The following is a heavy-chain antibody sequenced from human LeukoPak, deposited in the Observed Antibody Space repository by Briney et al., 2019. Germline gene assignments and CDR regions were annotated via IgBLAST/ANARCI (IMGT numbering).Heavy chain of an antibody. V-gene: IGHV4-38-2*02. CDR2: IHHSGST. CDR3: ARFFSAATWGYNWFDP. CDR1: GDSISYFY. Sequence: IPSETLSLTCSVSGDSISYFYWGWIRQPPGKGLEWIGNIHHSGSTYYKPSLRSRVIISVDTSKNQFSLRLSSVTAADTAVYYCARFFSAATWGYNWFDPWGQGTLVTVSS. J-gene: IGHJ5*02. D-gene: IGHD2-15*01.